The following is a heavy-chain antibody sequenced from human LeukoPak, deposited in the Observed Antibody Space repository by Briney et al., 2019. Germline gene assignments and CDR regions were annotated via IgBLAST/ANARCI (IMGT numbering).Heavy chain of an antibody. J-gene: IGHJ6*03. CDR1: GYTFTSYD. V-gene: IGHV1-8*01. D-gene: IGHD3-16*01. CDR3: ARGILMTTRIYYYYYMDV. CDR2: MNPNSGNT. Sequence: ASVKVSCKASGYTFTSYDINWVRQATGQGLEWMGWMNPNSGNTGYAQKFQGRVTMTRNTSISTAYMELSSLRSEDTAVYYCARGILMTTRIYYYYYMDVWGKGTTVTASS.